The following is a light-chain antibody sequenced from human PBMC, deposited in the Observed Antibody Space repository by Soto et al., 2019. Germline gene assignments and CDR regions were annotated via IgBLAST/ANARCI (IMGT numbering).Light chain of an antibody. J-gene: IGLJ3*02. CDR2: AVT. CDR3: SCSTRSNNRV. CDR1: NSDIGTYYY. V-gene: IGLV2-14*01. Sequence: QSALTQPASVSGSPGQSITISCTGTNSDIGTYYYVSWYQQHSGKFPKLLIYAVTNRPTGVSNRFSGSKSGNTAPLTISGLQAEDEADYYCSCSTRSNNRVVGAGTQLTGL.